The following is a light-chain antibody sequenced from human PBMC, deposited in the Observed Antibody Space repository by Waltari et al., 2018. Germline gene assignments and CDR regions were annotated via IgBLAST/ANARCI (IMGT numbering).Light chain of an antibody. Sequence: QSVLTQPPSASGTPGQRVTISCSGSSSNIGSNYVYWYQQLPGTAPKLLIYRNNQRPSGVPDRVSGSKSGTSASLAISGLRSEDEADYYCAAWDDSLSGGYVFGTGTKVTVL. V-gene: IGLV1-47*01. CDR1: SSNIGSNY. J-gene: IGLJ1*01. CDR3: AAWDDSLSGGYV. CDR2: RNN.